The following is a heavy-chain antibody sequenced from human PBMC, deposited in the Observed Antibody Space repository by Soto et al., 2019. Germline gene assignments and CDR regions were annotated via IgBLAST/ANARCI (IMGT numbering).Heavy chain of an antibody. Sequence: SETLSLTCTVSGGSISSYYWSWIRQPPGKGLEWIGYIYYSGSTNYNPSLKSRVTISVDTSKNQFSLKLVSVTAADTAVYYCARHDSGYDPPFDYWGQGTLVTVSS. CDR2: IYYSGST. V-gene: IGHV4-59*08. CDR1: GGSISSYY. CDR3: ARHDSGYDPPFDY. D-gene: IGHD5-12*01. J-gene: IGHJ4*02.